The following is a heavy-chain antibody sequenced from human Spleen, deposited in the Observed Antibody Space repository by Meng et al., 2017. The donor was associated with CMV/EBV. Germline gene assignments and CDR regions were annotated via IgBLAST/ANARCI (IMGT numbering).Heavy chain of an antibody. CDR1: GFTFSSYS. CDR3: ARERGGNSPFDY. V-gene: IGHV3-21*01. D-gene: IGHD4-23*01. CDR2: SSSSSSYI. J-gene: IGHJ4*02. Sequence: AASGFTFSSYSMNWVSQAQGKGMEWVSSSSSSSSYIDYADSVKGRFTISRDNAKNSLYLQMNSLRAEDTAVYYCARERGGNSPFDYWGQGTLVTVSS.